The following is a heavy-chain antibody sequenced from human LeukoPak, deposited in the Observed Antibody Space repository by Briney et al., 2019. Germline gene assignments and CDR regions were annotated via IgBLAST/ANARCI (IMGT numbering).Heavy chain of an antibody. CDR1: GYTFTNYP. CDR2: INAGNGNT. D-gene: IGHD4-17*01. Sequence: ASVTVSCKASGYTFTNYPMHWVRQAPGQRLEWMGWINAGNGNTKYSQDFQGRVTITRDTSASTAYMELSSLRSEDMALYYCAREDYGDYVFDYGGQGTLVTVSS. CDR3: AREDYGDYVFDY. J-gene: IGHJ4*02. V-gene: IGHV1-3*03.